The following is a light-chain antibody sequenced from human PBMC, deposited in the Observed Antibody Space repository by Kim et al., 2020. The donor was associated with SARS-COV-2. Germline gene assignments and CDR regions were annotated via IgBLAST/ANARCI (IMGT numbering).Light chain of an antibody. CDR2: DAS. Sequence: SPGERATLSCRASQNIDTYLAWYQQRPGQAPRLLVYDASNRATGVPDRLSGSGSGTDFTLTISSLEPEDFSLYYCQQRNSWPPAVTFGGGTKVDIK. CDR1: QNIDTY. V-gene: IGKV3-11*01. CDR3: QQRNSWPPAVT. J-gene: IGKJ4*01.